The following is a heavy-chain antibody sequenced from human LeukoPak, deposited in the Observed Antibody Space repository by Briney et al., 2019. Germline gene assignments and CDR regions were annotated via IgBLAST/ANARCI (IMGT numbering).Heavy chain of an antibody. CDR2: IKPNSGGT. Sequence: ASMKVSCKASGYTFTGYYMHWVRQAPGQGLEWMGWIKPNSGGTDYAQKFQGWVTMTRDTSISTAYMELSRLRSDDTAVYYCARGIKSRSWFLDYWGQGTLVTVSS. CDR3: ARGIKSRSWFLDY. CDR1: GYTFTGYY. V-gene: IGHV1-2*04. J-gene: IGHJ4*02. D-gene: IGHD6-13*01.